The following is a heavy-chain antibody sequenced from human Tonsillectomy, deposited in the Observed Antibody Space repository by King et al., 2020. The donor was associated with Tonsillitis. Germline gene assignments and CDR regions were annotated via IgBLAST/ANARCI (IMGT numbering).Heavy chain of an antibody. V-gene: IGHV1-2*02. Sequence: QLVQSGAEVKKPGASVKVSCKASGYTFTAYYMHWVRQAPGRGLEWMGWINPHIGGTNYAQKFQGRVTMTRDTSISTAYMDLSRLRSDDTAVYYCARDSYYDGSGYSDSWGQGTLVTVSS. CDR1: GYTFTAYY. J-gene: IGHJ4*02. D-gene: IGHD3-22*01. CDR3: ARDSYYDGSGYSDS. CDR2: INPHIGGT.